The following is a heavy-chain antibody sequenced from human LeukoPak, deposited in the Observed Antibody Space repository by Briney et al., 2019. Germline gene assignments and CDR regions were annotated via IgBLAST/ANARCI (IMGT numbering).Heavy chain of an antibody. CDR3: ARGVVIAPQTFDY. J-gene: IGHJ4*02. D-gene: IGHD2-21*01. CDR2: IYHSGST. V-gene: IGHV4-38-2*02. CDR1: GYSISSGYY. Sequence: SETLSLTCTVSGYSISSGYYWGWIRQPPGKGPEWIGSIYHSGSTYYNPSLKSRVTISVDTSKNQFSLKLSSVTAADTAVYYCARGVVIAPQTFDYWGQGTLVTVSS.